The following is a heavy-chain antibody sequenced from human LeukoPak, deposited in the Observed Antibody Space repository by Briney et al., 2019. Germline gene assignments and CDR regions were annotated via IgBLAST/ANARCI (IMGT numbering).Heavy chain of an antibody. V-gene: IGHV1-69-2*01. Sequence: ASVKVSCKASGGTFSSYAISWVRQAPGQGLEWMGRVDPEDGETIYPQNFQGRVTMTADTSTDTAHMELSGLRAEDSAVYYCATGQVPAVSRVGYFYYMDVWGKGTTVTVSS. CDR1: GGTFSSYA. D-gene: IGHD6-19*01. J-gene: IGHJ6*03. CDR2: VDPEDGET. CDR3: ATGQVPAVSRVGYFYYMDV.